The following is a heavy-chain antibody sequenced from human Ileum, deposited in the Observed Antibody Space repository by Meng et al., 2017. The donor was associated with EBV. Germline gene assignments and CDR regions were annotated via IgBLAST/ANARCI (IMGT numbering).Heavy chain of an antibody. D-gene: IGHD3-9*01. J-gene: IGHJ5*02. V-gene: IGHV4-61*03. CDR3: AYYFVGRGGPGS. CDR2: MYDSENA. CDR1: GGSVSSNDYH. Sequence: QGALLESGPGLVKPSETPLLTCSVSGGSVSSNDYHWSWIRQPPGKGLEWIGCMYDSENAKYNPSFNSRVTISIDTTRNHFVLKLSSVTAADTAVYYCAYYFVGRGGPGSWGQGTLVTVSS.